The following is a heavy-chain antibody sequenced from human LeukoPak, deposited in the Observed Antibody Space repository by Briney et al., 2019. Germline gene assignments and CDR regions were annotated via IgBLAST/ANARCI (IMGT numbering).Heavy chain of an antibody. D-gene: IGHD6-13*01. J-gene: IGHJ4*02. CDR2: ISGSGGST. CDR3: ARVAYGSSWYVDY. Sequence: GRSLRLSCAASGVXFSSYSMSWVRQAPGKGLEWVSGISGSGGSTYYADSVKGRFTISRDNSKNTLYLQMNSLRAEDTAVYYCARVAYGSSWYVDYWGQGTLVTVSS. V-gene: IGHV3-23*01. CDR1: GVXFSSYS.